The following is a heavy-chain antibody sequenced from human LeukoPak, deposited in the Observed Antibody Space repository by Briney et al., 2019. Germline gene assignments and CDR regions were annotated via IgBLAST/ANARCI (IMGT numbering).Heavy chain of an antibody. J-gene: IGHJ6*02. D-gene: IGHD5-12*01. CDR1: GFTFSSYA. CDR2: ISYDGSNK. Sequence: GGSLRLSCAASGFTFSSYAMHWVRQAPGKGLEWVAVISYDGSNKYYADSVKGRFTISRDNSKNTLYLQMNSLRAEDTAVYYCARSHSGYEFYHYGMDVWGQGTTVTVSS. CDR3: ARSHSGYEFYHYGMDV. V-gene: IGHV3-30-3*01.